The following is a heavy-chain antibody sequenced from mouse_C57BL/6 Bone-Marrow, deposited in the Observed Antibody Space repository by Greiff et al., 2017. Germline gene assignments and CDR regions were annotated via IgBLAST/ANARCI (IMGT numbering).Heavy chain of an antibody. Sequence: VQLQQSGPELVKPGASVKISCKASGYSFTDYNMNWVKQSNGKSLEWVGVINPNYGTTSYNQKFKGKATLTVDQSSSTAYMQLNSLTSEDSAVYYCAKITTVVADAMDYWGQGTSVTVSS. J-gene: IGHJ4*01. CDR3: AKITTVVADAMDY. CDR1: GYSFTDYN. D-gene: IGHD1-1*01. CDR2: INPNYGTT. V-gene: IGHV1-39*01.